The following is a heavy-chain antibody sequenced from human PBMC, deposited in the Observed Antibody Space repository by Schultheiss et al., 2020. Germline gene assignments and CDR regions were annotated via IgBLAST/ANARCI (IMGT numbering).Heavy chain of an antibody. CDR1: GGSISSYY. CDR2: IYASGST. Sequence: SETLSLTCTVSGGSISSYYWSWMRQPPGKGLEWIGYIYASGSTYYNPSLKSRVTISVDTSKNEFSLNLISVTAADTAVYYCARPKGGAFNWFDPWGQGTLVTVSS. J-gene: IGHJ5*02. D-gene: IGHD2-21*01. V-gene: IGHV4-59*08. CDR3: ARPKGGAFNWFDP.